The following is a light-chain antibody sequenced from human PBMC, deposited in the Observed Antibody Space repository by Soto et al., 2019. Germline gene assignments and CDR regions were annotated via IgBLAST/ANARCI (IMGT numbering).Light chain of an antibody. CDR1: SSDIGAYNY. J-gene: IGLJ1*01. V-gene: IGLV2-14*01. Sequence: QSVLTQPASVSGSPGQSITISCTGTSSDIGAYNYVSWYQQHPGKAPKLLIYEVTNRPSGVSDRFSGSKSGNTASLTISGLQAEDEANYYCNSYTTLSNRVFXTGTKLTVL. CDR3: NSYTTLSNRV. CDR2: EVT.